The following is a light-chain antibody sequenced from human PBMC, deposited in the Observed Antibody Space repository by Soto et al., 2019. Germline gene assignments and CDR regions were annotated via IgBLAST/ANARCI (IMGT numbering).Light chain of an antibody. CDR1: SSDVGGYNY. Sequence: QSALTQPRSVSGSPGQSVTISCTGTSSDVGGYNYVSWFQQHPGKAPKLIIYDVRTRPSGVPDRFSGSKSGHTASLSISGLQAEDEADYFCCSYAGSYVYVFGTGTKLTVL. CDR3: CSYAGSYVYV. J-gene: IGLJ1*01. CDR2: DVR. V-gene: IGLV2-11*01.